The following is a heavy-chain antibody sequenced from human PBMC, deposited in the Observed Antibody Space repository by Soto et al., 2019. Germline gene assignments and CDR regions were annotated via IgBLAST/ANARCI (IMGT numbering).Heavy chain of an antibody. Sequence: ASVKVSCKASGGTFSSYAISWVRQAPGQGLEWMGGTIPIFGTANYAQKFQGRVTITADESTSTAYMELSSLRSEDTAVYYCARKAPSYERVFMTTVTTLSYYYYGMDVWGQGTTVTVSS. CDR1: GGTFSSYA. J-gene: IGHJ6*02. CDR2: TIPIFGTA. CDR3: ARKAPSYERVFMTTVTTLSYYYYGMDV. V-gene: IGHV1-69*13. D-gene: IGHD4-17*01.